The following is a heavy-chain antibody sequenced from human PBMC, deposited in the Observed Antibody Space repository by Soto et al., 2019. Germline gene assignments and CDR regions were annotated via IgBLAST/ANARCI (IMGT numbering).Heavy chain of an antibody. D-gene: IGHD3-22*01. CDR2: ITPMFGTP. Sequence: SVKVSCKASGGTFSRYTITWVRQAPGQGLEWMGGITPMFGTPNYAQKFQGRVTITADESTSTAYMELSSLRSEDTAMYYCASHGPLYASSAYYYLYWGQGTRVTVS. J-gene: IGHJ4*02. V-gene: IGHV1-69*13. CDR1: GGTFSRYT. CDR3: ASHGPLYASSAYYYLY.